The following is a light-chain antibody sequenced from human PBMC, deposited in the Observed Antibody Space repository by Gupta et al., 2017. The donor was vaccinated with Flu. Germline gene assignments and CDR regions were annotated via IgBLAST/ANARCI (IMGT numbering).Light chain of an antibody. Sequence: IVITQSPLSLPVTPGEPASISCRSSQSLLDNGYNYLDWYLEKPGQSPQLLMYLGSKRASGVRDRFSGSGSGTDFRLKISRVEAEDVGVYNCRQALQSPQTFGHATKVDIK. CDR1: QSLLDNGYNY. CDR2: LGS. CDR3: RQALQSPQT. J-gene: IGKJ3*01. V-gene: IGKV2-28*01.